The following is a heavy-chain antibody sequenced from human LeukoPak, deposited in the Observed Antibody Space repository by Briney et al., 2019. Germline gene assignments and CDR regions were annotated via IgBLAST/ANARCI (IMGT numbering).Heavy chain of an antibody. CDR3: ARDHYYGSGRTNWFDP. Sequence: GGSLRLSCAASGFTFSSYSMNWVRQAPGKGLEWVSSISSSSSYMYYADSVKGRFTISRDNAKNSLYLQMNSLRAEDTAVYYCARDHYYGSGRTNWFDPWGQGTLVTVSS. V-gene: IGHV3-21*01. CDR1: GFTFSSYS. CDR2: ISSSSSYM. D-gene: IGHD3-10*01. J-gene: IGHJ5*02.